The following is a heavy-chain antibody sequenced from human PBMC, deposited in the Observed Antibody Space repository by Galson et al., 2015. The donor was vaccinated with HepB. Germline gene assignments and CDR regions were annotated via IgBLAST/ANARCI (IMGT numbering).Heavy chain of an antibody. Sequence: SLRLSCAASGFDFNNCGMHWVRQAPGKGPEWVAVMWSDRSNKLYADSVKGRFTISRDNSNNTLYLQMNSLRAEDTAVYYCAREGKDGSGTYLDYWGQGTPVTVSS. J-gene: IGHJ4*02. D-gene: IGHD3-10*01. V-gene: IGHV3-33*01. CDR2: MWSDRSNK. CDR1: GFDFNNCG. CDR3: AREGKDGSGTYLDY.